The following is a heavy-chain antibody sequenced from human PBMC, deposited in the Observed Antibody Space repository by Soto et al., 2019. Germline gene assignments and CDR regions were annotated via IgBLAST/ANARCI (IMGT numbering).Heavy chain of an antibody. D-gene: IGHD5-12*01. J-gene: IGHJ3*02. CDR1: GYTFTSYY. CDR2: INPSGGST. V-gene: IGHV1-46*03. CDR3: ASQAAEMATDDAFDI. Sequence: ASVKASRTASGYTFTSYYMHWVRQAPGQGLEWMGIINPSGGSTSYAQKFQGRVTMTRDTSTSTVYMELSSLRSEDTAVYYCASQAAEMATDDAFDIWGQGTMVTVSS.